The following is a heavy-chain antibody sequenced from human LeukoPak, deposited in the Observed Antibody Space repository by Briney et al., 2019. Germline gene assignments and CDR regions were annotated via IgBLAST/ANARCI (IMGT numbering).Heavy chain of an antibody. CDR2: INPNSGGT. V-gene: IGHV1-2*02. J-gene: IGHJ5*02. Sequence: ASVKVSCKASGYTFTGYYMHWVRQAPGQGLEWMGWINPNSGGTNYAQKFQGRVTMTRDTSISTAYMELSRLRSDDTAVYYCARGQIVVVPAAIGENWFDPWGQGTLVTVSS. CDR3: ARGQIVVVPAAIGENWFDP. CDR1: GYTFTGYY. D-gene: IGHD2-2*02.